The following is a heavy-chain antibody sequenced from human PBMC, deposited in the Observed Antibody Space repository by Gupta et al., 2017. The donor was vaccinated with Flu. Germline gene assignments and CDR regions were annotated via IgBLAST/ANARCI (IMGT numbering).Heavy chain of an antibody. D-gene: IGHD3-9*01. J-gene: IGHJ4*02. V-gene: IGHV3-21*02. CDR1: GLTFTTNS. Sequence: QLVESGGGLVRPGESLRLSCDVSGLTFTTNSMNWVRHVPGKGLEWVSSMSSSATYRLYADSVKGRFTISRDTAKNSFYVQMNSLRPEATATYYCARGWDDIVTAFYIHPFADWGQGTQVTV. CDR3: ARGWDDIVTAFYIHPFAD. CDR2: MSSSATYR.